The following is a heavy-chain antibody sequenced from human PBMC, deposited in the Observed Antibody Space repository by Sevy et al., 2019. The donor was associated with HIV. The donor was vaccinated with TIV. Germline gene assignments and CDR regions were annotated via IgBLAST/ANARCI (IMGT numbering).Heavy chain of an antibody. CDR1: GFTFSSYD. Sequence: GGSLRRSWAACGFTFSSYDMHWVRQAPGRWLGWVAVISYDGSTKYYADSVKGRFTISRDNSKNTLFLQMISLRPEDTSVYYCARDQHDYGGNLRTGWFDPWGQGTLVTVSS. CDR3: ARDQHDYGGNLRTGWFDP. J-gene: IGHJ5*02. CDR2: ISYDGSTK. D-gene: IGHD4-17*01. V-gene: IGHV3-30-3*01.